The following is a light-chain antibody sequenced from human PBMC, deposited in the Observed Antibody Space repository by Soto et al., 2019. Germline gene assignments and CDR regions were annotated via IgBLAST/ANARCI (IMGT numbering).Light chain of an antibody. CDR3: ETWDSNIRV. J-gene: IGLJ2*01. V-gene: IGLV4-60*03. CDR1: SGHSSYI. Sequence: QLVLTQSSSASAFLGSSVKLTCTLSSGHSSYIIAWHQQQPGKAPRYLMKLEGSGSYNKGSGVPDRFSGSSSGADRYLTMSNLQSEDEADYYCETWDSNIRVFGGGTKLTVL. CDR2: LEGSGSY.